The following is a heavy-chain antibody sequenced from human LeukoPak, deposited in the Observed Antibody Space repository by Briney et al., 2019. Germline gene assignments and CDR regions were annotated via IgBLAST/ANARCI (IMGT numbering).Heavy chain of an antibody. Sequence: GRSLRLSCAASGFTFSDYYMSWIRQAPGKGLEWVSYISSSGSTIYYADSVKGRFTISRDNAKNSLYLQMNSLRAEDTAVYYCARVWGYGDYYFPYPDYWGQGTLVTVSS. D-gene: IGHD4-17*01. V-gene: IGHV3-11*01. CDR2: ISSSGSTI. CDR3: ARVWGYGDYYFPYPDY. J-gene: IGHJ4*02. CDR1: GFTFSDYY.